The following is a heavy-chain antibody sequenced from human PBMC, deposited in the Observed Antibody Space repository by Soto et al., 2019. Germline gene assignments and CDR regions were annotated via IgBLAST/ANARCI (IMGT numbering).Heavy chain of an antibody. V-gene: IGHV2-26*01. Sequence: SGPTLVNPTETLTLTCTVFGLLLSNGRMGVAWIRQAPGKTLEWHARILSNDGKSYSTSLKRRLAISRYTAKSQVVLTMTNMDPVDTGTYYCARTWYYYETSGAFDYWGQGALVTVSS. D-gene: IGHD3-22*01. CDR3: ARTWYYYETSGAFDY. J-gene: IGHJ4*02. CDR2: ILSNDGK. CDR1: GLLLSNGRMG.